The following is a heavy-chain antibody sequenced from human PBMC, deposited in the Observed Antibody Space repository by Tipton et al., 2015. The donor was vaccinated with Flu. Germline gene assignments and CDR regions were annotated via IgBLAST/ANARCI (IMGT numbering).Heavy chain of an antibody. J-gene: IGHJ4*02. Sequence: TLSLTCTVSGGSISSSSYYWGWIRQPPGKGLEWIGEINHSGSTNYNPSLKSRVTISVDTPKNQFSLKLSSVTAADTAVYYCARDMGGYDYDYWGQGTLVTVSS. D-gene: IGHD5-12*01. CDR1: GGSISSSSYY. CDR3: ARDMGGYDYDY. V-gene: IGHV4-39*07. CDR2: INHSGST.